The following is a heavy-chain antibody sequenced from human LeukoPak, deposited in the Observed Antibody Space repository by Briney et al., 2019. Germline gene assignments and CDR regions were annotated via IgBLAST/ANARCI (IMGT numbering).Heavy chain of an antibody. CDR3: ARGGYYGSGNDFRFDP. CDR1: GGSISSYY. CDR2: IYYSGST. D-gene: IGHD3-10*01. Sequence: SETLSLTCTVSGGSISSYYWSWVRQPPGKGLEGGGYIYYSGSTNYNPSLKRRVTISVETSKKQFSLKLKSVPAADTAVYYCARGGYYGSGNDFRFDPWGQGTLVTVSS. J-gene: IGHJ5*02. V-gene: IGHV4-59*13.